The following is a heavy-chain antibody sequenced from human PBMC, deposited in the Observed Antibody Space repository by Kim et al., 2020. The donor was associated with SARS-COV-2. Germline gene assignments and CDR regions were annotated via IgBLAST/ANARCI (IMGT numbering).Heavy chain of an antibody. CDR1: GYTFTSYD. Sequence: ASVKVSCKASGYTFTSYDINWVRQATGQGLEWMGWMNPNSGNTGYAQKFQGRVTMTRNTSISTAYMELSSLRSEDTAVYYCARGRRGRYCSSTSCPLAYYYYYMDVWGKGTTVTVSS. J-gene: IGHJ6*03. CDR2: MNPNSGNT. D-gene: IGHD2-2*01. V-gene: IGHV1-8*01. CDR3: ARGRRGRYCSSTSCPLAYYYYYMDV.